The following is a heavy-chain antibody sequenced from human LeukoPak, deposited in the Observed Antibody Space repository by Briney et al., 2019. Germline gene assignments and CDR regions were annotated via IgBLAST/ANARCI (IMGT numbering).Heavy chain of an antibody. J-gene: IGHJ4*02. CDR2: ISYDGSNK. D-gene: IGHD3-3*01. CDR1: GFTFSSYG. V-gene: IGHV3-30*03. Sequence: PGGSLRLSCAAPGFTFSSYGMHWVRQAPGQGLEWVAVISYDGSNKYYADSVKGRFTISRDNSKNTLYLQMNSLRAEDTAVYYCAGGGLYDFWSGYYDSHDYWGQGTLVTVSS. CDR3: AGGGLYDFWSGYYDSHDY.